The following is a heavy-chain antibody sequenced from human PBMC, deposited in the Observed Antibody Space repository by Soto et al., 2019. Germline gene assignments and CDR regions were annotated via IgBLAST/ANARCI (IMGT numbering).Heavy chain of an antibody. CDR3: ARANYDYGYFDY. J-gene: IGHJ4*02. Sequence: SETLSLTCTGSGGTISSYYWSWIRLPPGKGLEWIGYIYYSGSTNYNPSLKSRVTISVDTSKNQFSLKLSSVTAADTAVYYCARANYDYGYFDYWGQGTLVTVS. CDR1: GGTISSYY. CDR2: IYYSGST. D-gene: IGHD3-3*01. V-gene: IGHV4-59*01.